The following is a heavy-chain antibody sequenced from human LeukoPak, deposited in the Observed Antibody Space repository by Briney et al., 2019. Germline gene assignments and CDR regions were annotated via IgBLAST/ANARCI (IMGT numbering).Heavy chain of an antibody. J-gene: IGHJ4*02. CDR3: ARAQGDYYYDSSGYHPLGY. CDR2: INPNSGGT. CDR1: GYTFTGYY. V-gene: IGHV1-2*02. D-gene: IGHD3-22*01. Sequence: ASVKVSCKASGYTFTGYYMHWVRRAPGQGLEWMGWINPNSGGTNYAQKFQGRVTMTRDTSISTAYMELSRLRSDDTAVYYCARAQGDYYYDSSGYHPLGYWGQGTLVTVSS.